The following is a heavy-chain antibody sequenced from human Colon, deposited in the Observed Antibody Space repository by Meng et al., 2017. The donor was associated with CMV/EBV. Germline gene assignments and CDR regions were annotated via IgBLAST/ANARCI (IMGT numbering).Heavy chain of an antibody. Sequence: GESLKISCAASGFSFSTSEMNWVRQAPGKGLEWVSVIDSGGYTTNYADSVKGRFTISREDSRNTLYLEMNSLRVEDTAIYYCAKDLYEAVVALDAFDIWGQGTMVTVSS. CDR1: GFSFSTSE. CDR3: AKDLYEAVVALDAFDI. CDR2: IDSGGYTT. D-gene: IGHD2-2*01. V-gene: IGHV3-23*03. J-gene: IGHJ3*02.